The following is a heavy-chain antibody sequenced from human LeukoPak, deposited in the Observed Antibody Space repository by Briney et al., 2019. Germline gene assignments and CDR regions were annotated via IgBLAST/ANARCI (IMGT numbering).Heavy chain of an antibody. CDR1: GFTFSGYA. CDR2: IRSKANSYAT. V-gene: IGHV3-73*01. CDR3: TRSGGSYLFDY. J-gene: IGHJ4*02. D-gene: IGHD2-15*01. Sequence: PGGSLRLSCAASGFTFSGYAMHWVRQASGKGLEWVGRIRSKANSYATAYAASVKGRFTISRDDSKNTAYLQMNSLKTEDTAVYYCTRSGGSYLFDYWGQGTLVTVSS.